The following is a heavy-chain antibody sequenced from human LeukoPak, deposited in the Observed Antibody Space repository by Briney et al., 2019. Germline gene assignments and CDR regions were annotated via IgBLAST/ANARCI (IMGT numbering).Heavy chain of an antibody. CDR1: GFTFRSHS. CDR2: NTGSGSI. D-gene: IGHD2-21*01. CDR3: VRDVIHSYFDI. Sequence: GGSLRLSCAASGFTFRSHSLDWVRQAPGKGLEWVSSNTGSGSIQYADSVKGRFTISRDNAKNSLYLQMNSLRAEDTAVYYCVRDVIHSYFDIWGQGILVTVSS. J-gene: IGHJ4*02. V-gene: IGHV3-21*01.